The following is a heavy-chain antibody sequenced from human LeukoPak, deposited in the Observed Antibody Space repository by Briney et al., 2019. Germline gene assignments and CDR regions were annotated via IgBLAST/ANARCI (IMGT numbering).Heavy chain of an antibody. V-gene: IGHV3-73*01. D-gene: IGHD1-26*01. CDR3: ARRSDYLYGMDV. CDR2: VRSKARTYAT. CDR1: GFIFSDSA. J-gene: IGHJ6*02. Sequence: PGGSLRLSCAASGFIFSDSAIHWVRQASGEGLEWVGRVRSKARTYATEYAASVKGRFTISRDDSKNTAYLQMNSLKTEDTAVYYCARRSDYLYGMDVWGQGTTVTVSS.